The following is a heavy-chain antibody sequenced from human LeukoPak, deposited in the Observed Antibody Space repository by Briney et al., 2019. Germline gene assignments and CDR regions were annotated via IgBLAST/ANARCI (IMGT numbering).Heavy chain of an antibody. CDR3: ARSPLYDSSGNYYYGTDV. Sequence: PGGSLRLSCAASGFTFDDYGMSWVRQAPGKGLEWVSGINWNGGSTGYADSVKGRFTISRDNAKNSLYLQMNSLRAEDTALYHCARSPLYDSSGNYYYGTDVWGQGTTVTVSS. D-gene: IGHD3-22*01. V-gene: IGHV3-20*01. J-gene: IGHJ6*02. CDR1: GFTFDDYG. CDR2: INWNGGST.